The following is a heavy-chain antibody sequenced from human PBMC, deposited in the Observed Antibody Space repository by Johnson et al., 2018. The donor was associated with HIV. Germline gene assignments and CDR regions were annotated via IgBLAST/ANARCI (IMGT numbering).Heavy chain of an antibody. Sequence: QVQLVESGGGVVQPGRSLRLSCAASGFTFSSYAMHWVRQAPGKGLEWVAVISYDGSNKYYADSVKGRFTISRDNSKNKLYLQMNSLRAEDTAVYYCASAEIAAAATGHDAFDIWGQGTMVTVSS. CDR1: GFTFSSYA. V-gene: IGHV3-30*04. D-gene: IGHD6-13*01. CDR2: ISYDGSNK. J-gene: IGHJ3*02. CDR3: ASAEIAAAATGHDAFDI.